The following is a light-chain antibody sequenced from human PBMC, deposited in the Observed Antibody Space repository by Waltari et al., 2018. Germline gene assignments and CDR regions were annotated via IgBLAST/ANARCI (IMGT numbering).Light chain of an antibody. CDR2: DAT. V-gene: IGLV2-11*01. CDR3: CSYAGRYVV. CDR1: SSDVGRHNH. J-gene: IGLJ2*01. Sequence: QSALTQPPSVSGSPGQPVTIPCPGTSSDVGRHNHVSWYQHYPGKAPRLMLFDATERASGVPARFSGSKSGNTASLTISGLQTEDEADYYCCSYAGRYVVFGGGTKVTVL.